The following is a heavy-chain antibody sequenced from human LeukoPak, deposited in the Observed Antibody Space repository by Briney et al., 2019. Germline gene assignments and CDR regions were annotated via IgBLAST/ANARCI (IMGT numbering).Heavy chain of an antibody. J-gene: IGHJ4*02. CDR2: ISHDGFI. Sequence: GGSLRLSCETAGFTFSSYVMHWVRRTPGKGLVWVSRISHDGFISYADSVKGRFTISRDNAKNTLTLQMNSLRAEDTAVYYCARDWVYKIDYWGRGTLVTVSS. D-gene: IGHD5-24*01. CDR3: ARDWVYKIDY. CDR1: GFTFSSYV. V-gene: IGHV3-74*01.